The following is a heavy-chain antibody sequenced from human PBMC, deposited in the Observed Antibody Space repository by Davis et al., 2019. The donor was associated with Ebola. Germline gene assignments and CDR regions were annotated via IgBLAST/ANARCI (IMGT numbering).Heavy chain of an antibody. V-gene: IGHV3-53*04. D-gene: IGHD2-15*01. CDR1: GFTVSSNY. Sequence: GESLMIPCAASGFTVSSNYMSWVRQAPGKGLEWVPVIYSGGSTYYADSVKGRFTISRHNSKNTLYLQMNSLRAEDTAVYYCAAGGNYYGMDVWGQGTTVTVSS. J-gene: IGHJ6*02. CDR2: IYSGGST. CDR3: AAGGNYYGMDV.